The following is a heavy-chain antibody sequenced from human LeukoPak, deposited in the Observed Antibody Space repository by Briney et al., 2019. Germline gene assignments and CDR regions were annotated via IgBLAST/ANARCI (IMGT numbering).Heavy chain of an antibody. CDR3: ARGGYGSGSSDFDY. Sequence: PGGSLRLSCAASGFTFSSYSMNWVRQPPGKGLEWIGEINHSGSTNYNPSLKSRVTISVDTSKNQFSLKLSSVTAADTAVYYCARGGYGSGSSDFDYWGQGTLVTVSS. D-gene: IGHD3-10*01. J-gene: IGHJ4*02. CDR1: GFTFSSYS. CDR2: INHSGST. V-gene: IGHV4-34*01.